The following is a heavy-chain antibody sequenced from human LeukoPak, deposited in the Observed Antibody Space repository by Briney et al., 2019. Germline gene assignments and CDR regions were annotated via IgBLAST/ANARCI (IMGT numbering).Heavy chain of an antibody. Sequence: EASVKVSCKASGYTFTGYYMHWVRQAPGQGLEWMGWINPNSGGTNYAQKFQGRVTMTRDTSISTAYMELSRLRSDDTAVYYCARAGVAGGGWFDPWGQGTPVTVSS. V-gene: IGHV1-2*02. CDR1: GYTFTGYY. D-gene: IGHD6-19*01. CDR3: ARAGVAGGGWFDP. J-gene: IGHJ5*02. CDR2: INPNSGGT.